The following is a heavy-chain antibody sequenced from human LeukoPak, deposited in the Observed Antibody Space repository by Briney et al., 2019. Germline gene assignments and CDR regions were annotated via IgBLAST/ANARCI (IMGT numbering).Heavy chain of an antibody. D-gene: IGHD3-3*01. V-gene: IGHV4-34*01. J-gene: IGHJ5*02. Sequence: SETLSLTCAVYGGSFSGYYWSWIRQPPGKGLEWIGEINHSGSTNYNPSLKSRVTISVDTSKNQLSLKLSSVTAADTAVYYCARAQRFWSGYNNWFDPWGQGTLVTVSS. CDR2: INHSGST. CDR3: ARAQRFWSGYNNWFDP. CDR1: GGSFSGYY.